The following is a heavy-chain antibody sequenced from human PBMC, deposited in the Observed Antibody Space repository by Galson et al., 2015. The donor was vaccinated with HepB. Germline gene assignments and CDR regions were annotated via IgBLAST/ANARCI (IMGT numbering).Heavy chain of an antibody. CDR3: AKSTHCSSTSCYLGISQQLAPNYLDV. CDR1: GFTFSSYS. V-gene: IGHV3-21*01. CDR2: ISSSNSYI. Sequence: SLRLSCAASGFTFSSYSMNWVRQAPGKGLEWVSSISSSNSYIYYADSVKGRFTISRDNAKNSLYLQMNSLRAEDTAVYYCAKSTHCSSTSCYLGISQQLAPNYLDVWGQGTTVTVSS. D-gene: IGHD2-2*01. J-gene: IGHJ6*02.